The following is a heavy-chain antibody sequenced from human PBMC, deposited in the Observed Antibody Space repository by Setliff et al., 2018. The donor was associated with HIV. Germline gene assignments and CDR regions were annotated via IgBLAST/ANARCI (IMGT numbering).Heavy chain of an antibody. Sequence: PSETLSLTCTVSGGSISSTTYWGWIRQPPGKGLEWIGYISHSGITYYNPSLKSRVTISVDTSKNQFSLKLSSVTAADTAVYYCARGALQDGTGSYYEGFDYWGQGTLVTVSS. CDR2: ISHSGIT. CDR1: GGSISSTTY. J-gene: IGHJ4*02. CDR3: ARGALQDGTGSYYEGFDY. D-gene: IGHD1-26*01. V-gene: IGHV4-38-2*02.